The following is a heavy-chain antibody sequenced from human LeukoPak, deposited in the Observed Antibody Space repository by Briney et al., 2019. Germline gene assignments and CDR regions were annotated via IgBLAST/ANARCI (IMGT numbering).Heavy chain of an antibody. D-gene: IGHD6-13*01. CDR3: AKDVAAAAGYYFDY. V-gene: IGHV3-23*01. Sequence: GGSLRLSCAASGLTFSSYAMSWVRQAPGKGLEWVSVISESGGSTYYADSVKGRFTISRDNSKNTLYLQTNSLRAEDTAVYYCAKDVAAAAGYYFDYWGQGTLVSVSS. J-gene: IGHJ4*02. CDR1: GLTFSSYA. CDR2: ISESGGST.